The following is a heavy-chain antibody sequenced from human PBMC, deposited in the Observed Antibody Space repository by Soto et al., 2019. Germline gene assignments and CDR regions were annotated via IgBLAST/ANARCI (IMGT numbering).Heavy chain of an antibody. CDR2: IWYDGSNK. J-gene: IGHJ4*02. CDR3: ARTLRDLPPFDY. CDR1: GFTFSSYG. Sequence: GGSLRLSCAASGFTFSSYGMHWVRQAPGKGLEWVAVIWYDGSNKYYADSVKGRFTISRDNSKNTLYLQMNSLRAEDTAVYYCARTLRDLPPFDYWGQGTLVTVSS. V-gene: IGHV3-33*01.